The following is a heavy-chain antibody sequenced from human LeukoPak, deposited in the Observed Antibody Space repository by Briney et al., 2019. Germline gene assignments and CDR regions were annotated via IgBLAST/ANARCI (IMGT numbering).Heavy chain of an antibody. D-gene: IGHD3-10*01. CDR3: ARGSGPDFDY. CDR2: IYYSGST. Sequence: PSETLSLTCSVSGGSISSYYWSWIRQPPGKGLEWIGYIYYSGSTNYNPSLKSRVTISVDTSKNQFSLKLSSVTAADTAVYYCARGSGPDFDYWGQGTLVTVSS. J-gene: IGHJ4*02. V-gene: IGHV4-59*01. CDR1: GGSISSYY.